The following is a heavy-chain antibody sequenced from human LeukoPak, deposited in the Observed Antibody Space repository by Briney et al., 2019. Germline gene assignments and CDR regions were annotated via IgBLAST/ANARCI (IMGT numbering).Heavy chain of an antibody. CDR1: TGSFSGYY. CDR2: VNHGGDT. J-gene: IGHJ5*02. D-gene: IGHD3-16*01. CDR3: ARAAWNGGGGFDP. V-gene: IGHV4-34*01. Sequence: TSETLSLTCAVYTGSFSGYYWSWIWQSPEKGLEWIGEVNHGGDTNYNPSLRSRVTISLDTSKNHFSLKLRSVTAADTAIYNCARAAWNGGGGFDPWGQGTLVTVSS.